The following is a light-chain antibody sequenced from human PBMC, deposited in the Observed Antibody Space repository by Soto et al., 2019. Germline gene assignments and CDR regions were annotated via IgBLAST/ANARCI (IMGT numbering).Light chain of an antibody. CDR1: QSLFYSYNNYNY. J-gene: IGKJ1*01. V-gene: IGKV4-1*01. CDR3: QEYLNSLPA. CDR2: WAS. Sequence: IVMTQSPDSLAVSLGERATINCKSSQSLFYSYNNYNYLAWYQQKPGQPPKVLIYWASTRASGVPDRFSGSGSGTEFTLTISSLQAEDVPVYYCQEYLNSLPAFGQGTKVEVK.